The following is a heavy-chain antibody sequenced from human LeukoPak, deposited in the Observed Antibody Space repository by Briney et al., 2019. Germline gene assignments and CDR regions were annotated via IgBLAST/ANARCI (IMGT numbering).Heavy chain of an antibody. Sequence: PGGSLRLSCAASGFTFSSHWMYWVRQAPGKGLLWVSRIRSDGRDTTYADSVKGRFTISRGNAKNTLDLQMNSLRAEDTAVYYCATDMGEAGSGSYRFGLDAWGQGTTVTVSS. V-gene: IGHV3-74*01. CDR2: IRSDGRDT. CDR3: ATDMGEAGSGSYRFGLDA. J-gene: IGHJ6*02. CDR1: GFTFSSHW. D-gene: IGHD3-22*01.